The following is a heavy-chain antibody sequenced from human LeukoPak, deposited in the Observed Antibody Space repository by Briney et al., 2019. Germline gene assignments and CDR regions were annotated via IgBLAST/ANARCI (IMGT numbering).Heavy chain of an antibody. D-gene: IGHD6-19*01. CDR2: IDWDDDK. CDR1: GFSLSTTGMR. J-gene: IGHJ4*02. CDR3: ARMYTSGWYFDY. Sequence: SGPALVKPTQTLTLTCTFSGFSLSTTGMRVSWIRQPPGKALEWLERIDWDDDKFYITSLKTRLTISKDTSKNQVVLTMTNMDPVDTATYYCARMYTSGWYFDYWGQGTLVTVSS. V-gene: IGHV2-70*04.